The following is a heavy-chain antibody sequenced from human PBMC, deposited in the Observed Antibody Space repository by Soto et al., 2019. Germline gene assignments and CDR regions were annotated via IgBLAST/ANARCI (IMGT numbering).Heavy chain of an antibody. CDR2: ISHDGSNQ. D-gene: IGHD6-13*01. Sequence: QVQLVESGGGVVQPGRSLRLSCAASGFTFSSYAMHWVRQAPGKGLEWVAVISHDGSNQHYADSVKGRFTISRDNSKNTLYVQMNSLRTEDTAVYFCARGNSWSTANYFDYWGQGSLVTVSS. V-gene: IGHV3-30-3*01. J-gene: IGHJ4*02. CDR3: ARGNSWSTANYFDY. CDR1: GFTFSSYA.